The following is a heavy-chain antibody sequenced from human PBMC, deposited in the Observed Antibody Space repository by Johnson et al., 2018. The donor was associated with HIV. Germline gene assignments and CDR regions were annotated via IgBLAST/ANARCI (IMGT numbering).Heavy chain of an antibody. Sequence: VQLVESGGGLVQPGGSLRLSCAASGFTVSSNYMNWVRQAPGKGLEWVSVIYSGSNTYYADSVKGRFTISRDNSKNTLYLHMSSLRAEDTALYYCARDSFIAVTLSDAFDIWGQGTVVTVSS. CDR2: IYSGSNT. CDR3: ARDSFIAVTLSDAFDI. V-gene: IGHV3-66*01. D-gene: IGHD6-19*01. CDR1: GFTVSSNY. J-gene: IGHJ3*02.